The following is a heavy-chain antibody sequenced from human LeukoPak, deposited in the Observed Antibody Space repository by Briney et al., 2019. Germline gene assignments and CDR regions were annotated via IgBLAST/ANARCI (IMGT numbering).Heavy chain of an antibody. CDR2: IIPIFGTA. J-gene: IGHJ6*02. CDR1: GGTFSSYA. Sequence: GASVKVSCKASGGTFSSYAISWVRQAPGQGLEWMGGIIPIFGTANYAQKFQGRVTITADESTSTAYMELSSLRSEDTAVYYCARGRYCSGGSCLGMDVWGQGTTATVSS. D-gene: IGHD2-15*01. CDR3: ARGRYCSGGSCLGMDV. V-gene: IGHV1-69*13.